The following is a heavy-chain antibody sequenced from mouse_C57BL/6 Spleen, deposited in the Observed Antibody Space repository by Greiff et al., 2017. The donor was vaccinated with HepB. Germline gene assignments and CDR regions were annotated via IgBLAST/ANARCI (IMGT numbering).Heavy chain of an antibody. Sequence: VQLQQSGPELVKPGASVKISCKASGYTFTDYYMNWVKQSHGKSLEWFGDINPNNGGTSYNQKFKGKATLTVDKSSSTAYMELRSLTSEDSAVYYCARRGYYGSSWFAYWGQGTLVTVSA. CDR2: INPNNGGT. CDR3: ARRGYYGSSWFAY. J-gene: IGHJ3*01. D-gene: IGHD1-1*01. V-gene: IGHV1-26*01. CDR1: GYTFTDYY.